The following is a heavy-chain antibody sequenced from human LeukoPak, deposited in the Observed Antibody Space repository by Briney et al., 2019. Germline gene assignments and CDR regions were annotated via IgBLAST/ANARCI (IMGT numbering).Heavy chain of an antibody. CDR3: ARGTAMVTAFDY. J-gene: IGHJ4*02. CDR1: GVSINSDAYF. Sequence: PSETLSLTCTVSGVSINSDAYFWSWIRQPPGKGLEWIGYIYHSGNTYYNPSLKSRVTISVDRSKNQFSLKLSSVTAADTAVYYCARGTAMVTAFDYWGQGTLVTVSS. V-gene: IGHV4-30-2*01. CDR2: IYHSGNT. D-gene: IGHD5-18*01.